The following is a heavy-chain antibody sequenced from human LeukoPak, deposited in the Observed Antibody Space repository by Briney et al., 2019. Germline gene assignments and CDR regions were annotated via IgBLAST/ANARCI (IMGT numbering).Heavy chain of an antibody. CDR3: ADGEAPSFDP. J-gene: IGHJ5*02. CDR1: GGSFSGYY. D-gene: IGHD4-17*01. Sequence: PSETLSLTCAVYGGSFSGYYWSWIRQPPGKGLEWIGEINHSGSTNYNPSLKSRVTISVDTSKNQFSLKLSSVTAADTAVYYCADGEAPSFDPWGQGTRVTVSS. CDR2: INHSGST. V-gene: IGHV4-34*01.